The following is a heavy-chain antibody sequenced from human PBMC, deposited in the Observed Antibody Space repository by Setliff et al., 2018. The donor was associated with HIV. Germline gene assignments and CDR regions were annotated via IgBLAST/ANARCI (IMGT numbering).Heavy chain of an antibody. V-gene: IGHV1-24*01. D-gene: IGHD3-16*02. CDR1: GYTLTEVS. CDR3: AIVRRIITFGGLVGLVQSLYYFHC. J-gene: IGHJ4*01. CDR2: FDPQDGKT. Sequence: AASVKVSCKISGYTLTEVSMHWVRQAPGKGLEWMGYFDPQDGKTIYAQKFQGRVSMTEDTSTDTASMELRGLRFDDTAVYYCAIVRRIITFGGLVGLVQSLYYFHCWGHGTLVTVSS.